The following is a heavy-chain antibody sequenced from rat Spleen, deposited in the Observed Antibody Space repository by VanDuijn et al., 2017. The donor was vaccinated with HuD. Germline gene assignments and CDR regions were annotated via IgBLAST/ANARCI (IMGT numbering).Heavy chain of an antibody. J-gene: IGHJ2*01. CDR2: ITNSGGST. Sequence: EVQLVESGGGLVQPGRSLKLSCAASGFTFSNYYMAWVRQAPTKGLEWVASITNSGGSTYYRDSVKGRFTISRDNAKSTLYLQMDSLRFEDTATYYCARGKAYYYSGGIWEYFDYWGQGVMVTVSS. CDR1: GFTFSNYY. CDR3: ARGKAYYYSGGIWEYFDY. D-gene: IGHD1-2*01. V-gene: IGHV5S23*01.